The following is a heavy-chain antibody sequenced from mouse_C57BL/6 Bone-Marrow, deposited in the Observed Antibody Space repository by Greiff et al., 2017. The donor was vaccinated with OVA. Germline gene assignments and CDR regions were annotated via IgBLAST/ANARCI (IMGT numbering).Heavy chain of an antibody. J-gene: IGHJ2*01. D-gene: IGHD1-1*01. Sequence: VQLQQPGAELVRPGSSVKLSCKASGYTFTSYWMHWVKQRPIQGLEWIGNIDPSDSETHYNQKFKDKATLTVAKSSSTAYMQLSSLTSEDSAVYYCARRIGNYYGSSPLGYWGQGTTLTVSS. V-gene: IGHV1-52*01. CDR2: IDPSDSET. CDR3: ARRIGNYYGSSPLGY. CDR1: GYTFTSYW.